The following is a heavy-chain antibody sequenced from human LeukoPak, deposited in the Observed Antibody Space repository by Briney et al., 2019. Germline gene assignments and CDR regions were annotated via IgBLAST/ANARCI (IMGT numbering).Heavy chain of an antibody. CDR3: ARVLGYYGSGSYYSPLDY. J-gene: IGHJ4*02. V-gene: IGHV3-33*01. CDR2: IWYDGSNK. D-gene: IGHD3-10*01. Sequence: PGGSLGLSCAASGFTFSDYGMHWVRQAPGKGLEWVAVIWYDGSNKYYADSVKGRFTISRDNSRNTLYLQMNSLRAEDTAVYYCARVLGYYGSGSYYSPLDYWGQGTLVTVSS. CDR1: GFTFSDYG.